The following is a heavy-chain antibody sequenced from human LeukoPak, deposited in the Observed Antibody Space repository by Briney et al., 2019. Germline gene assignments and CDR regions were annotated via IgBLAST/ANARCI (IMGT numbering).Heavy chain of an antibody. J-gene: IGHJ4*02. V-gene: IGHV1-2*02. D-gene: IGHD6-19*01. CDR1: GYTFTTYS. CDR2: INPSSGDT. CDR3: ARVSVAGTPDRDYFDY. Sequence: ASVKVPCKPSGYTFTTYSINWVRQAPGQGLEWMGRINPSSGDTNYAQKSQGRVTMTRDTSISTAYLELSTLTSDDTAVYFCARVSVAGTPDRDYFDYWGQGTLVTVSS.